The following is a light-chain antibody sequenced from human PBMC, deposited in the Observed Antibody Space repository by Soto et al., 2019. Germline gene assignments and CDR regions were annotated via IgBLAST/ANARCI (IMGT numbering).Light chain of an antibody. CDR2: SNN. V-gene: IGLV1-44*01. J-gene: IGLJ1*01. CDR1: SSNIGSNT. Sequence: QSVLTQPPSASGTPGQRVTISCSGSSSNIGSNTVNWYQQLPGTAPKLLIYSNNQRPSGVPDRFSGSKSGTSASLAISGLQSEDEADFYCQSHDSSLSAYVFGTGTKVTVL. CDR3: QSHDSSLSAYV.